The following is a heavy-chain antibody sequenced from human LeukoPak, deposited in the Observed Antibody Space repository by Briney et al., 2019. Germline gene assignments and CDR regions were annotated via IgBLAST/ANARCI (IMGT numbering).Heavy chain of an antibody. D-gene: IGHD5-12*01. V-gene: IGHV4-31*03. J-gene: IGHJ4*02. CDR1: GGSISSGGYY. Sequence: KASQTLSLTCTVSGGSISSGGYYWSWIRQHPGKGLEWIGYIYYSGSTYYNPSLKSRVTISVDTSKNQFSLKLSSVTVADTAVYYCAREFRRSYYFDYWGQGTLVTVST. CDR3: AREFRRSYYFDY. CDR2: IYYSGST.